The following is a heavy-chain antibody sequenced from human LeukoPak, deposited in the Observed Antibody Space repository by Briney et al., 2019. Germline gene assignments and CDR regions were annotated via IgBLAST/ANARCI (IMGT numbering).Heavy chain of an antibody. CDR1: GYTFASYA. CDR3: AIGPRRVGYSYGPGFDY. J-gene: IGHJ4*02. V-gene: IGHV1-18*01. Sequence: ASVKVSCKASGYTFASYAISWVRQAPGQGLEWMGISAYNGNTNSAQKLQGRVTMTTDTATSTGYMELRSLRSDDPAVYYCAIGPRRVGYSYGPGFDYWGQGTLVTVSS. CDR2: SAYNGNT. D-gene: IGHD5-18*01.